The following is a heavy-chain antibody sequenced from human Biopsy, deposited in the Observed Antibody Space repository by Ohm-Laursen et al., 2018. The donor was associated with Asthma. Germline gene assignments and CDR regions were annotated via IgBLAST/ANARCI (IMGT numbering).Heavy chain of an antibody. J-gene: IGHJ4*02. CDR2: IHYSGST. D-gene: IGHD2-15*01. V-gene: IGHV4-59*07. Sequence: SDTLSLTCPVSGVSIRSYYWTWIRQPPGKGLEWIGNIHYSGSTYSNPSLKSRVTISVDTSKKQISLRLSSVIAADTAVYYCAGFCSGGNCPDHWGQGTLVTASA. CDR3: AGFCSGGNCPDH. CDR1: GVSIRSYY.